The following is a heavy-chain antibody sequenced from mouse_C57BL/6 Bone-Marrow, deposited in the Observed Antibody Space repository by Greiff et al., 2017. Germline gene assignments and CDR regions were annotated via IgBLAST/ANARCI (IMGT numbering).Heavy chain of an antibody. D-gene: IGHD2-4*01. V-gene: IGHV1-81*01. J-gene: IGHJ3*01. CDR2: IFPRSGNT. Sequence: QVHVQQSGAELARPGASVKLSCKASGYTFTSYGISWVKQRTGQGLEWIGEIFPRSGNTYDNEKFKGKATLTADKSSSTAYMQLRSLTSEDSAVYFCARHYDDAWCAYWGQGTLVTVSA. CDR3: ARHYDDAWCAY. CDR1: GYTFTSYG.